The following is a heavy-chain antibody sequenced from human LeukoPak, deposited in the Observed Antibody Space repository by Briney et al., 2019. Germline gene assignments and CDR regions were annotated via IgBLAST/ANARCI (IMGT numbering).Heavy chain of an antibody. D-gene: IGHD2-15*01. V-gene: IGHV3-21*01. CDR2: ITSNTNYI. CDR3: AREEDMY. J-gene: IGHJ4*02. CDR1: GFILSSYS. Sequence: GGSLRLSCAASGFILSSYSMNWVRQAPGTGLEWVSSITSNTNYIYYADSVKGRFTISRDNAKNSLYLQMNSLRAEDTAVYYCAREEDMYWGQGTLVTVSS.